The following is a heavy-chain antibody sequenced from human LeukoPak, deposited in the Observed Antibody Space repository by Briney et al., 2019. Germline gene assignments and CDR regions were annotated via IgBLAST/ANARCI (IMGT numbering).Heavy chain of an antibody. D-gene: IGHD5-18*01. CDR2: ICGSGGSP. CDR1: GINFSRNA. CDR3: AKGGYSYGDSTGCFDY. J-gene: IGHJ4*02. Sequence: GGSPELCCSGFGINFSRNAESRVGQAPRKWLEKDPAICGSGGSPYFADSVNGRFANSRDKSEITLYLLLNSLRAEYTGVYYSAKGGYSYGDSTGCFDYWGQGTLVTVSS. V-gene: IGHV3-23*01.